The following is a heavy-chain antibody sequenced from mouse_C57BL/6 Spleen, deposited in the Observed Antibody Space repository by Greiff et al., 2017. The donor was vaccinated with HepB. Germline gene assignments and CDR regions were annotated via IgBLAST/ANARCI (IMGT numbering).Heavy chain of an antibody. J-gene: IGHJ3*01. CDR1: GYSFTDYN. D-gene: IGHD1-1*01. Sequence: EVQLQQSGPELVKPGASVKISCQASGYSFTDYNMNWVKQSNGKSLEWIGVINPNYGTTSYNQKFKGKATLTVDQSSSTAYMQLNSLTSKDSAVYYCASPSRGSSSAWFAYWGQGTLVTVSA. CDR3: ASPSRGSSSAWFAY. CDR2: INPNYGTT. V-gene: IGHV1-39*01.